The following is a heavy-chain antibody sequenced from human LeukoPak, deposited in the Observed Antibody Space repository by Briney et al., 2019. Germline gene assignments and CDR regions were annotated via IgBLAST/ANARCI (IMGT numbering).Heavy chain of an antibody. CDR2: INPSGGST. CDR3: AREAGIGTWIGYCSGDNCRTRFDY. J-gene: IGHJ4*02. D-gene: IGHD2-15*01. V-gene: IGHV1-46*01. Sequence: ASVKVSCKASGYTFTSYFMHWVRQAPGQGLEWMGIINPSGGSTTYAQKFQGRVTMTRDTSMSTVYMELSSLRSDDTALYFCAREAGIGTWIGYCSGDNCRTRFDYWGQGTPVTVSS. CDR1: GYTFTSYF.